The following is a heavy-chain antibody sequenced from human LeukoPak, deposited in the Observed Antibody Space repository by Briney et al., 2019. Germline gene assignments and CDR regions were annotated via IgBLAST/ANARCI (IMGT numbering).Heavy chain of an antibody. D-gene: IGHD3-22*01. CDR1: GFTVSSYF. J-gene: IGHJ4*02. Sequence: GGSLRLSCAASGFTVSSYFMSWVRQAPGKGLEWVSVIHSGGSTLYADSVKGRFTISRDNAKNSLYLQMTSLRAEDTAVYYCASRRRPTSSGYNFSFDNWGQGTQVTVSS. CDR2: IHSGGST. CDR3: ASRRRPTSSGYNFSFDN. V-gene: IGHV3-66*01.